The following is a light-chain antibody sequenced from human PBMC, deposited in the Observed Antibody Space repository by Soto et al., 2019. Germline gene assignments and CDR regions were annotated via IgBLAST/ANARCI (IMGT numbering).Light chain of an antibody. CDR3: KSYAGSNTYV. CDR1: KNDIGVYDF. Sequence: QSALTQPPSASGSPGQSVTISCTGTKNDIGVYDFVSWYQHHPGKAPRLIIYEVVQRPSGVPDRFSGSKSGITASLTVSGLQAADEDDYFCKSYAGSNTYVLGSWTKVTVL. J-gene: IGLJ1*01. CDR2: EVV. V-gene: IGLV2-8*01.